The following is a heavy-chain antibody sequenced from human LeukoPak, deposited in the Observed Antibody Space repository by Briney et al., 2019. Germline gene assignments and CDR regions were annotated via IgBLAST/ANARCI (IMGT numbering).Heavy chain of an antibody. CDR2: IKQDGSEK. J-gene: IGHJ4*02. CDR1: GFTFSNYW. V-gene: IGHV3-7*01. CDR3: ARSSRLTFDY. D-gene: IGHD6-6*01. Sequence: GGSLRLSCVASGFTFSNYWMSWVRQAPGKGLEWVANIKQDGSEKYYVDSVKGRFTISRDNAKNSLYLQMNSLRAEDTAVYYCARSSRLTFDYWGQGTLVTVSS.